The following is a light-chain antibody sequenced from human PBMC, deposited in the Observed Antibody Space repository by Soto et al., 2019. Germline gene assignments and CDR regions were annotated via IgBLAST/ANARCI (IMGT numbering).Light chain of an antibody. Sequence: DIQITQSPSTLSASVPDRVTITCRASQSISSWLAWYQQKPGKAPKLLIYDASSLESGVPSRFSGSGSGTEFTLTISSLQPEDFAAYYCQQYNSSPITFCQGTRLEIK. V-gene: IGKV1-5*01. J-gene: IGKJ5*01. CDR3: QQYNSSPIT. CDR2: DAS. CDR1: QSISSW.